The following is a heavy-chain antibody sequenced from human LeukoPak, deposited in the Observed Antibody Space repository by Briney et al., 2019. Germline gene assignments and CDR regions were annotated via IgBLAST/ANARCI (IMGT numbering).Heavy chain of an antibody. J-gene: IGHJ4*02. CDR3: AREGIVRTYDQ. V-gene: IGHV4-34*01. CDR2: INHSGST. Sequence: SETLSLTCAVYGGSFSGYYWSWIRQPPGKGLEWIGEINHSGSTNYNPSLKSRVTISLDTSKNQFSLRLSSVTAAGTAVYYCAREGIVRTYDQWGQGTLVTVSS. CDR1: GGSFSGYY. D-gene: IGHD2/OR15-2a*01.